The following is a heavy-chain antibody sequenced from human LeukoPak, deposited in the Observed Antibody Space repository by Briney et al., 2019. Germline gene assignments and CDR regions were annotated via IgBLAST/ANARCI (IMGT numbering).Heavy chain of an antibody. D-gene: IGHD2-8*01. V-gene: IGHV3-21*01. J-gene: IGHJ6*02. Sequence: GGSLRPSCAASGFTFSSYSMNWVRQAPGKGLEWVSSISSSSYIYYADSVKGRFTISRDNAKNSLYLQMNSLRAEDTAVYYCARDPRRDGVYYGMDVWGQGTTVTVSS. CDR2: ISSSSYI. CDR1: GFTFSSYS. CDR3: ARDPRRDGVYYGMDV.